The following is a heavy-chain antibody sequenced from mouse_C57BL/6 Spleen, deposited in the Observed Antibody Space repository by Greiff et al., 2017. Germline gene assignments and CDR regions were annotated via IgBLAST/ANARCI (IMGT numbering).Heavy chain of an antibody. D-gene: IGHD2-1*01. V-gene: IGHV5-9-1*02. CDR2: ISSGGDYI. J-gene: IGHJ2*01. CDR1: GFTFSSYA. CDR3: TRGGGNYEYYFDY. Sequence: EVKLMESGEGLVKPGGSLTLSCAASGFTFSSYAMSWVRQTPEKRLEWVAYISSGGDYIYYADTVKGRFTISRDNARNTLYLQMSSLKSEDTAMYYCTRGGGNYEYYFDYWGQGTTLTVSS.